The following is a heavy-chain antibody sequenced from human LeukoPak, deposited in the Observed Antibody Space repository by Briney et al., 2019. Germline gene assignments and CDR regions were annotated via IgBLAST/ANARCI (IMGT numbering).Heavy chain of an antibody. V-gene: IGHV3-21*01. Sequence: GGSLRLSCEASGFTFSGYEMNWVRQAPGKGLEWVSSITSPVGRIYYADSLKGRITISRDNARSTLYLQMNSLRAKDTAVYYCATDGRSSGWYGFDYWGQGILVTVSS. J-gene: IGHJ4*02. CDR3: ATDGRSSGWYGFDY. CDR2: ITSPVGRI. D-gene: IGHD6-19*01. CDR1: GFTFSGYE.